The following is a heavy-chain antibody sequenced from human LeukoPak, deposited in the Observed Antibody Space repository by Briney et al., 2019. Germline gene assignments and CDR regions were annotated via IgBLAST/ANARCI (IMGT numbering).Heavy chain of an antibody. J-gene: IGHJ4*02. CDR1: GFTFSRYW. CDR2: MNSDGSST. Sequence: GGSLRLSCAASGFTFSRYWMRWVRQAPGKGLVWVSRMNSDGSSTRYADPVKGRFTISRDNAKNSLYLQMHSLRAEDTAVYYCARDLGMGPSIAVAGTGDYWGQGTLVTVSS. D-gene: IGHD6-19*01. V-gene: IGHV3-74*01. CDR3: ARDLGMGPSIAVAGTGDY.